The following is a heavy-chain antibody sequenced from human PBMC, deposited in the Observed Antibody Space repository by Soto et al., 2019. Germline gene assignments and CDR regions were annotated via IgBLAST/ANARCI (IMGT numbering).Heavy chain of an antibody. Sequence: SVKVSCKASGVTFRRTAVQWMRQARGQRLEWIGRIVVGTGSTTYAQIVQERIAITRDTSASTAYMELTSLGSEDTAVYHCARGYCSSTSCQYYFDFWGQGTLVTVSS. J-gene: IGHJ4*02. D-gene: IGHD2-2*01. CDR2: IVVGTGST. V-gene: IGHV1-58*01. CDR3: ARGYCSSTSCQYYFDF. CDR1: GVTFRRTA.